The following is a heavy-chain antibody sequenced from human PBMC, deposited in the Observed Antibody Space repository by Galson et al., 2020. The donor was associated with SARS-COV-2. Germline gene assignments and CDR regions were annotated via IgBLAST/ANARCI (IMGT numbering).Heavy chain of an antibody. V-gene: IGHV1-2*02. D-gene: IGHD3-10*01. Sequence: GESLKISCQASGYTFTGYYMHWVRQAPGQGLEWMGWINPNSGGTNSAQKFQGRVTLTRDTSISTAYMELTSLRSDDTAVFYCASNRGPGSYSAFDYWGQGTLVTVSS. J-gene: IGHJ4*02. CDR3: ASNRGPGSYSAFDY. CDR1: GYTFTGYY. CDR2: INPNSGGT.